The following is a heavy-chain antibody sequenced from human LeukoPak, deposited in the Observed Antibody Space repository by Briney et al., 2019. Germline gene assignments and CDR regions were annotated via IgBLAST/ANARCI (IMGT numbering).Heavy chain of an antibody. V-gene: IGHV4-34*01. CDR3: ASYTAAAGMIDY. CDR2: INHSGST. D-gene: IGHD6-13*01. J-gene: IGHJ4*02. Sequence: SETLSLTCAVYGGSFSGYYWSWIRQPPGKGLEWIGEINHSGSTNYNPSLKSRVTISVDTSKNQFSLKLSSATAADTAVYYCASYTAAAGMIDYWGQGTLVTVSS. CDR1: GGSFSGYY.